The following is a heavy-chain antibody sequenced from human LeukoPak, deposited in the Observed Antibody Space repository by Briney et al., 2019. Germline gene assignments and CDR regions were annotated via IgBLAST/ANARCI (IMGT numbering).Heavy chain of an antibody. Sequence: KRSQTLSLTCAISGDSVSSTNVGWNWIRQSPSSGLEWLGRTHYRSQFYTDYADSVKGRITITPDTSKNQFSLQLSSLTPDDTAVYYCARGTAFDIWSQGTMVTVSS. CDR1: GDSVSSTNVG. CDR3: ARGTAFDI. J-gene: IGHJ3*02. CDR2: THYRSQFYT. D-gene: IGHD1-14*01. V-gene: IGHV6-1*01.